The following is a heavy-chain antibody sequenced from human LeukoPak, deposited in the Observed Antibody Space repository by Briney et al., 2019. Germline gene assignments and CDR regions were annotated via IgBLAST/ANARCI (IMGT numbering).Heavy chain of an antibody. Sequence: SETLSLTCTVSGGSSSSGDYYWSWIRQPPGKGLEWIGYIYYSGSTYYNPSLKSRVTISVDTSKNQFSLKLSSVTAADTAVYYCARRRHLGGYFDYWGQGTLVTVSS. CDR1: GGSSSSGDYY. V-gene: IGHV4-30-4*08. CDR2: IYYSGST. J-gene: IGHJ4*02. D-gene: IGHD2-15*01. CDR3: ARRRHLGGYFDY.